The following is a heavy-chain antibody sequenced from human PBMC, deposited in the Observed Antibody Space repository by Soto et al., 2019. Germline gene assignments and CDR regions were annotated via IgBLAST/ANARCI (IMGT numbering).Heavy chain of an antibody. CDR1: SGSLSGYY. V-gene: IGHV4-34*01. J-gene: IGHJ5*02. D-gene: IGHD2-21*02. Sequence: SETLSLTCAVYSGSLSGYYWSWIRQPPGKGLEWIGYINYSGSTNYNPSLKSRVTISVDTSKNQFSLKLSSVTAADTAVYYCASLVVTAHNWFDPWGQGTLVTVSS. CDR2: INYSGST. CDR3: ASLVVTAHNWFDP.